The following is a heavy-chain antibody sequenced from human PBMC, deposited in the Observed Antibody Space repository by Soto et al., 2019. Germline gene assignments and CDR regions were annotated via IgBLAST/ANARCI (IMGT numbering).Heavy chain of an antibody. V-gene: IGHV4-28*01. CDR3: ARREIQGPIDY. J-gene: IGHJ4*02. CDR1: GYSISSSIW. D-gene: IGHD1-26*01. CDR2: IYYSGTT. Sequence: QVQLQESGPGLVKPSDTLSLTCAVSGYSISSSIWWGWIRQPPGKGLEWIGYIYYSGTTYYNPSLKSRVIMSVDTSKNQFSLKLTSVTAVDTAVYHCARREIQGPIDYWGQGTLVTVSS.